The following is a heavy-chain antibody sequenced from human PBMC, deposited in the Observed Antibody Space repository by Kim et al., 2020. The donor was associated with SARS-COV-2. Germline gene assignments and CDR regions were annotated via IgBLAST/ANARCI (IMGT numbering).Heavy chain of an antibody. D-gene: IGHD4-17*01. CDR3: AREGGVDYGYYEYYYYGMDV. CDR2: IYYSGST. J-gene: IGHJ6*02. CDR1: GGSISSYY. Sequence: SETLSLTCTVSGGSISSYYWSWIRQPPGKGLEWIGYIYYSGSTNYNPSLKSRVTISVDTSKNQFSLKLSSVTAADTAVYYCAREGGVDYGYYEYYYYGMDVWGQGTTVTVSS. V-gene: IGHV4-59*01.